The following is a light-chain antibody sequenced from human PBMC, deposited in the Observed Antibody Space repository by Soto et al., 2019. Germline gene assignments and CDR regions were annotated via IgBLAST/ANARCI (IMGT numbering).Light chain of an antibody. Sequence: MTQSPASLSVSVGDRVTITCRASQDINNYLAWFQMKPGKVPKRLIYAASSLQSGVPSRFSGSGSGTEFILTISSLQPEDFATYYSPQHNSYPITSGQGARPENK. V-gene: IGKV1-17*03. J-gene: IGKJ5*01. CDR2: AAS. CDR3: PQHNSYPIT. CDR1: QDINNY.